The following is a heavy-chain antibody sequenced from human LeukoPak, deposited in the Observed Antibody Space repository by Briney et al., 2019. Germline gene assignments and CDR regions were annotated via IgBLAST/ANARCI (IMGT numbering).Heavy chain of an antibody. V-gene: IGHV1-24*01. CDR1: GYTFTSYY. Sequence: ASVKVSCKASGYTFTSYYVHWVRQAPGKGLEWMGGFDPEDGETIYAQKFQGRVTMTEDTSTDTAYMELSSLRSEDTAVYYCATVPTFYCSGGSCLSGPDYWGQGTLVTVSS. D-gene: IGHD2-15*01. CDR3: ATVPTFYCSGGSCLSGPDY. J-gene: IGHJ4*02. CDR2: FDPEDGET.